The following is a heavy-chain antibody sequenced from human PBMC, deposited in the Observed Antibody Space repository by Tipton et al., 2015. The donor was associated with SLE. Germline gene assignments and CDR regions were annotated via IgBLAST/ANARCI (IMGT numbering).Heavy chain of an antibody. J-gene: IGHJ5*02. CDR3: ARVASYDGSGYYLDWFDP. CDR2: IFYSGTT. D-gene: IGHD3-22*01. CDR1: GFSISSAYY. Sequence: TLSLTCAVSGFSISSAYYWGWIRQPPGKGLEWIGYIFYSGTTYYNPSLKSRVTMSVDTSKNQFSLKLSSVTAADTAVYYCARVASYDGSGYYLDWFDPWGQGTLVTVSS. V-gene: IGHV4-30-4*01.